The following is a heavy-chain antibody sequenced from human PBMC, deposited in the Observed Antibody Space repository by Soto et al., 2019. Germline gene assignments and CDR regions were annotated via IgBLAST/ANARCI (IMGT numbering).Heavy chain of an antibody. CDR3: ATSPSLFIDY. J-gene: IGHJ4*02. V-gene: IGHV1-3*01. CDR2: INAGNGNI. CDR1: GYTFTSYT. Sequence: GASVKVSCKASGYTFTSYTMNWLRQAPGQRLEWMGWINAGNGNIKYSEKFQGRVTITRDTSASTAYMELSSLRSEDTAVYYCATSPSLFIDYWGQGTLVTVSS. D-gene: IGHD3-10*01.